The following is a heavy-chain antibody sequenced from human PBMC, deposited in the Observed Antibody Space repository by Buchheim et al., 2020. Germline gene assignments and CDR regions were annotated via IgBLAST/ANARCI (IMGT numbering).Heavy chain of an antibody. D-gene: IGHD3-3*01. J-gene: IGHJ6*02. Sequence: QVQLVESGGGVVQPGRSLRLSCAASGFTFSSYAMHWVRQAPGKGLEWVAVISYDGSNKYYAASVKGRFTISRDNSKNTLYLQMNSLRAEDTAVYYCARESSYYDFWSGYWMSYYGMDVWGQGTT. CDR3: ARESSYYDFWSGYWMSYYGMDV. V-gene: IGHV3-30*04. CDR1: GFTFSSYA. CDR2: ISYDGSNK.